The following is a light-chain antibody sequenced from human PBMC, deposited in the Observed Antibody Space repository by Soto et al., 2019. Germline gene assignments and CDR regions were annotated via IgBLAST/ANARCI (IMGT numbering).Light chain of an antibody. CDR3: QQRSNWPPIT. CDR2: DAS. CDR1: LPVTNN. V-gene: IGKV3D-20*02. J-gene: IGKJ5*01. Sequence: EIVLTHSPGTLSLSPGERATLSCRASLPVTNNYLAWYQQMAGQAPRLIIYDASSRATGISARFSGSGSVTEFTLTISSLEPEDFAVYYCQQRSNWPPITFGQGTRLEIK.